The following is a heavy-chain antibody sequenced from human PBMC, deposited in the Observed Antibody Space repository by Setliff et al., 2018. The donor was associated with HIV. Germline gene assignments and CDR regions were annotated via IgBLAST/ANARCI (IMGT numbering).Heavy chain of an antibody. CDR3: ATDNGSSYSMDI. Sequence: GGSLRLSCVASGFTFNNAWMNWVRQAPGKGLEWLGRIKKSSDGGKTDDASPVKGGFTISRDDSKNTLYLQMNSLKTEDTGVYFCATDNGSSYSMDIWGQGTTVTVSS. V-gene: IGHV3-15*01. CDR1: GFTFNNAW. J-gene: IGHJ6*02. D-gene: IGHD2-21*01. CDR2: IKKSSDGGKT.